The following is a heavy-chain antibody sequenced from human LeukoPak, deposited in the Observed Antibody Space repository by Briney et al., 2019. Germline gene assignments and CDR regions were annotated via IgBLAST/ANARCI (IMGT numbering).Heavy chain of an antibody. CDR3: ATSAAGMMSVDY. CDR1: GYTFTDYY. V-gene: IGHV1-69-2*01. J-gene: IGHJ4*02. CDR2: VDPEDGET. Sequence: ASVKVSCKVSGYTFTDYYMHWVQQAPGKGLEWMGLVDPEDGETMYAEKFQGRVTITADTSTDTAYMELSSLRSEDTAVYYCATSAAGMMSVDYWGQGTLVTVSS. D-gene: IGHD6-13*01.